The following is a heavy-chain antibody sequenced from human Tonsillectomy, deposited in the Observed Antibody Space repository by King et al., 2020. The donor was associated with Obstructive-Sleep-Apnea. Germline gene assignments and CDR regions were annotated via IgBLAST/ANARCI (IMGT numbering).Heavy chain of an antibody. D-gene: IGHD2-21*02. J-gene: IGHJ4*02. CDR2: ITYDGITK. Sequence: QVQLVESGGDVVQPGGSLRLSCAASGFTLSSHSMNWVRQAPGKGLERVADITYDGITKFYADSVRGRFTISRDDYKNTLYVEMNNLREEDTAIYYCARGGGRGGDCYEAWGQGTQVIVSS. CDR3: ARGGGRGGDCYEA. CDR1: GFTLSSHS. V-gene: IGHV3-30*04.